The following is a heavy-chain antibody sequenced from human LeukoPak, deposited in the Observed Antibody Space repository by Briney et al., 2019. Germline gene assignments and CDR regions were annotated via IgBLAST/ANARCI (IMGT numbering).Heavy chain of an antibody. D-gene: IGHD2-2*01. Sequence: GGSLRLSCAASGFTVSSNYMSWVRQAPGKGLEWVAVISYDGSNKYYADSVKGRFTISRDNSKNTLYLQMNSLRAEDTAVYYCARQGYCSITSCLAYYYYYYGMDVWGQGTTVTVSS. J-gene: IGHJ6*02. CDR1: GFTVSSNY. CDR3: ARQGYCSITSCLAYYYYYYGMDV. CDR2: ISYDGSNK. V-gene: IGHV3-30*03.